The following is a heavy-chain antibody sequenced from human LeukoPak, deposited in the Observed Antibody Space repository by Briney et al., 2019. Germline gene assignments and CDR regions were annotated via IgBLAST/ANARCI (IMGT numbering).Heavy chain of an antibody. Sequence: PGGSLRLSCAASGFTFSSYWMSWVRQAPGKGLEWVANIRQDGSEKYYVDSVKGRFTISRDNAKNSLYLQMNSLRAEDTAVYYCARVRTVVISYFDYWGQGTLVTVSS. D-gene: IGHD4-23*01. CDR1: GFTFSSYW. V-gene: IGHV3-7*01. J-gene: IGHJ4*02. CDR2: IRQDGSEK. CDR3: ARVRTVVISYFDY.